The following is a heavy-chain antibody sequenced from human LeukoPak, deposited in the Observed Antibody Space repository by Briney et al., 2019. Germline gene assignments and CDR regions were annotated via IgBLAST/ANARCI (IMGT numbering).Heavy chain of an antibody. J-gene: IGHJ4*02. D-gene: IGHD1-1*01. V-gene: IGHV3-66*01. CDR2: IDSGGST. CDR3: ARDWNGDYAFEN. Sequence: GGSLRLSCAVSGITVSNNYMNWVRQAPGKGLEWVSVIDSGGSTYYADSVKGRFTASRDISRNTVFLQMTGLRAEDTAIYYCARDWNGDYAFENWGQGTLVIVSS. CDR1: GITVSNNY.